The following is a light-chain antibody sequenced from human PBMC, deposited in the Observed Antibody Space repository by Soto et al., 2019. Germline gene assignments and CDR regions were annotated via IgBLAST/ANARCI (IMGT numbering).Light chain of an antibody. CDR3: QQYGSSPRT. J-gene: IGKJ2*01. CDR2: RAS. V-gene: IGKV3-20*01. CDR1: QSVSSSY. Sequence: EIVLTQSPGTLSLSPGERATLSCRASQSVSSSYLAWYQQKPGQAPRLLIYRASNRATGIPDRFSGSGSGTDFTLTIGRLEPEDFEVYYCQQYGSSPRTFGQGTKLEIK.